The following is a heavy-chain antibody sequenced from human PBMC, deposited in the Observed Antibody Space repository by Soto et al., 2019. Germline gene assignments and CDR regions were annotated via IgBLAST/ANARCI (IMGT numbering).Heavy chain of an antibody. CDR3: ARLHCHSPNCGPLDP. CDR1: GGSISDDTYY. D-gene: IGHD2-2*01. V-gene: IGHV4-39*01. CDR2: GYYSETS. Sequence: QLQLQESGPGLVKPSETLSLTCTVSGGSISDDTYYWGWIRQPPGKGLEWIGSGYYSETSSYNPPLTGRVALPVATSEKQLALRLISVTAADTAVYYGARLHCHSPNCGPLDPWGQGTLVIVSS. J-gene: IGHJ5*02.